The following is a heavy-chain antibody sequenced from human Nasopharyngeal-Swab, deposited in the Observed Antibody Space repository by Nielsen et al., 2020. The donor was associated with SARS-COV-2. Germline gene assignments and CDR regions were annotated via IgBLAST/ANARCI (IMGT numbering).Heavy chain of an antibody. D-gene: IGHD3-22*01. CDR2: IYYSGST. J-gene: IGHJ4*02. CDR3: ARINYYDSSGYYS. V-gene: IGHV4-39*01. Sequence: SETLSLTCTVSGGSISSSSYYWGWIRQPSGKGLEWIGSIYYSGSTYYNPSLKSRVTISVDTSKNQFSLKLSSVTAADTAVYYCARINYYDSSGYYSWGQGTLVTVSS. CDR1: GGSISSSSYY.